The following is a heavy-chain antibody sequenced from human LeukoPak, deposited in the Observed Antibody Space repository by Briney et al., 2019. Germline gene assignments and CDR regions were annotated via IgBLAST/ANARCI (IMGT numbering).Heavy chain of an antibody. CDR3: ATSRGSWPDYFDY. Sequence: GGSLRLSCVGSGFTFSSYEMNWVHQAPGKGLEWVSYISSSGSTIYYADSVKGRFTISRDNAKNSLYLQMNSLRAEDTAVYYCATSRGSWPDYFDYWGQGTLVTVSS. CDR1: GFTFSSYE. V-gene: IGHV3-48*03. J-gene: IGHJ4*02. D-gene: IGHD6-13*01. CDR2: ISSSGSTI.